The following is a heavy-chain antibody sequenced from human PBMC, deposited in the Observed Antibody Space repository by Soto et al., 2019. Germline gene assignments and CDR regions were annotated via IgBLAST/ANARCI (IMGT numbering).Heavy chain of an antibody. V-gene: IGHV4-39*01. J-gene: IGHJ5*02. CDR2: MYYSGST. CDR1: GGSISSSDFY. CDR3: AVVDSTGNWFDP. Sequence: ASETLSLTCTVSGGSISSSDFYWGWLRQTPGKGLELIGSMYYSGSTYYNPSLKSRVTISVDTSKNQFTLKLISVTAADTAVYYCAVVDSTGNWFDPWGEGALVTVSS. D-gene: IGHD2-2*01.